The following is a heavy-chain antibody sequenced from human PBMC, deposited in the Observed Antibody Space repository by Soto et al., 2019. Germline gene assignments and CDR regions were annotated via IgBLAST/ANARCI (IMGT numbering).Heavy chain of an antibody. CDR1: GFTFSIYA. CDR2: LSYDGTKT. V-gene: IGHV3-30*04. D-gene: IGHD6-19*01. J-gene: IGHJ4*02. CDR3: AKDRGPRRHWLIDHFDY. Sequence: QVQLVESGGGVVQPGRSLRVSCAASGFTFSIYAMHWVRQAPGTGLEWVAVLSYDGTKTYYADSVKGRFTISRDNSKNPVYLQVNSLRDEDTAVHYCAKDRGPRRHWLIDHFDYWGQGTLVTVSP.